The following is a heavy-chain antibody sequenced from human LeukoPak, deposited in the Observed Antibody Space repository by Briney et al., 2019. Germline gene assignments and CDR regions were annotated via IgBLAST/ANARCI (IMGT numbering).Heavy chain of an antibody. Sequence: GGSLRLSCAASGFTFSSYSMNWVRQAPGKGLEWVSSISSSSSCIYYADSVKGRFTISRDNAKNSLYLQMNSLRAEDTAVYHCARSPPSAVPNPPGRQQLVTGDYFDYWGQGTLVTVSS. CDR3: ARSPPSAVPNPPGRQQLVTGDYFDY. J-gene: IGHJ4*02. V-gene: IGHV3-21*01. CDR2: ISSSSSCI. CDR1: GFTFSSYS. D-gene: IGHD6-13*01.